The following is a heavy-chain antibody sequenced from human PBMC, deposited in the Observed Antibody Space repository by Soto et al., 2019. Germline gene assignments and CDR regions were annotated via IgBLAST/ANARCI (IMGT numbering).Heavy chain of an antibody. J-gene: IGHJ4*02. V-gene: IGHV3-23*01. CDR3: ANKGILTAAALDY. CDR2: ISGSGGST. Sequence: GGSLRLSCAASGFTFSSYAMSWVRQAPGKGLEWVSAISGSGGSTYYADSVKGRFTISRDNSKNTLYLQMNGLRAEDTAVYYCANKGILTAAALDYWGQGTLVTASS. CDR1: GFTFSSYA. D-gene: IGHD3-9*01.